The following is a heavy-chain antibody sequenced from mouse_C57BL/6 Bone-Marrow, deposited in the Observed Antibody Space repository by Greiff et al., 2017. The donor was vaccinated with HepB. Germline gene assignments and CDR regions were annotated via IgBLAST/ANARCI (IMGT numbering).Heavy chain of an antibody. Sequence: QVQLKQPGTELVKPGASVKLSCKASGYTFTSYWMHWVKQRPGQGLEWIGNINPSNGGTNYNEKFKSKATLTVDKSSSTAYMQLSSLTSEDSAVYDCARCRLRRYWYFDVWGTGTTVTVSS. J-gene: IGHJ1*03. D-gene: IGHD2-4*01. CDR1: GYTFTSYW. CDR2: INPSNGGT. CDR3: ARCRLRRYWYFDV. V-gene: IGHV1-53*01.